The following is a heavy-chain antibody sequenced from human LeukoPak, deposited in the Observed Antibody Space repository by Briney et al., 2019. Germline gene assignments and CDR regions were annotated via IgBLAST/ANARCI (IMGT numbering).Heavy chain of an antibody. D-gene: IGHD5-18*01. Sequence: GGSLRLSCAASGFTFSGYGMHWVRQAPDKGLEWVAVIWYDGNNRYYAESVKGRFTISRDNSKNTLYLQMNSLRAEDTAVYYCAKDWGYTTMVSYYFDYWGQGALVTVSS. V-gene: IGHV3-33*06. CDR1: GFTFSGYG. J-gene: IGHJ4*02. CDR3: AKDWGYTTMVSYYFDY. CDR2: IWYDGNNR.